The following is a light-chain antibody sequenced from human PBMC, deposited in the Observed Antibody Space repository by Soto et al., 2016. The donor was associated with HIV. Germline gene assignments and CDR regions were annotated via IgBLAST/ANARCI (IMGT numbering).Light chain of an antibody. Sequence: SYVQTQPPSVSVAPGKTAKITCGGNNIGSKSVHWYQQKPGQAPVPVVYNDSDRPSRIPERFSGSNSGNTATLTISRVEAGDEADYYCQVWDTDTDHVIFGGGTKLTVL. CDR2: NDS. V-gene: IGLV3-21*03. CDR3: QVWDTDTDHVI. CDR1: NIGSKS. J-gene: IGLJ2*01.